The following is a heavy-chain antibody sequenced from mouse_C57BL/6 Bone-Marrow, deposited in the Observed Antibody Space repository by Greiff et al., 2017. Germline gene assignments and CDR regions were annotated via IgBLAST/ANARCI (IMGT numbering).Heavy chain of an antibody. V-gene: IGHV5-9-1*02. J-gene: IGHJ3*01. Sequence: EVKLVESGDGLVKPGGSLKLSCAASGFTFSSYAMSWVRHTPEKRLEWVAYISSGGDYISYAETVKGRFTISRDNARNTQYLQMSSLKSEDTATYYCTRDPFAYWGQGTLVTVSS. CDR2: ISSGGDYI. CDR1: GFTFSSYA. CDR3: TRDPFAY.